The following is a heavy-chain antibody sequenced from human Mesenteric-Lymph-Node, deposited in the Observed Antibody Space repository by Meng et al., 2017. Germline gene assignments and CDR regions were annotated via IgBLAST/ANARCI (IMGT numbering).Heavy chain of an antibody. J-gene: IGHJ5*02. CDR3: ARHPTRRWFGSVWFDP. D-gene: IGHD3-10*01. CDR1: GYTFTSYY. Sequence: ASVKVSCKASGYTFTSYYMHWVRQAPGQGLEWMGWISAYNGNTNYAQKLQGRVTMTTDTSTSTAYMELRSLKSDDTAVYYCARHPTRRWFGSVWFDPWGQGTLVTVSS. V-gene: IGHV1-18*04. CDR2: ISAYNGNT.